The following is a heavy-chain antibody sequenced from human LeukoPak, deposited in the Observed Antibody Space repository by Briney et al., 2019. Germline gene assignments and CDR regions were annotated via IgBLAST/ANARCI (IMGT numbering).Heavy chain of an antibody. V-gene: IGHV3-53*01. D-gene: IGHD3-10*01. CDR3: ARGYYDSGSYFAFDY. CDR2: IYSGGST. Sequence: GGSLRLSCAASGFTVGSNYMSWVRQAPGKGLERVSVIYSGGSTYYADSVKGRFTISRDNSKNTLYLQMNSLRAEDTAVYYCARGYYDSGSYFAFDYWGQGTLVTVSS. CDR1: GFTVGSNY. J-gene: IGHJ4*02.